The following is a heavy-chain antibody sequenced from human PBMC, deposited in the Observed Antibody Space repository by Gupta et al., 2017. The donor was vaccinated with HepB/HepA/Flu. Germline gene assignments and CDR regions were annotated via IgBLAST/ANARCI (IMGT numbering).Heavy chain of an antibody. Sequence: QVQLVESGGGVVQPGRSLRLSCAASGFTFSTYGMLWVRQAPGKGLEWVAIIWYDGSHIYYAESVKGRVTISRDNSKNTLDRQMNSLRVEDTYVYDCARGRHGGSYSTTYYYMDVWGKGTPVTVSS. CDR1: GFTFSTYG. CDR3: ARGRHGGSYSTTYYYMDV. D-gene: IGHD1-26*01. CDR2: IWYDGSHI. J-gene: IGHJ6*03. V-gene: IGHV3-33*01.